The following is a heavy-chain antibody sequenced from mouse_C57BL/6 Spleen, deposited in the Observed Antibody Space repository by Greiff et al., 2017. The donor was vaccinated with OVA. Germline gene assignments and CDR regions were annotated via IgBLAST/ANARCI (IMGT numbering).Heavy chain of an antibody. V-gene: IGHV1-52*01. J-gene: IGHJ4*01. CDR2: IDPSDSET. CDR3: AREYDEVYAMDY. D-gene: IGHD2-3*01. Sequence: QVQLQQSGAELVRPGSSVKLSCKASGYTFTSYWMNWVKQRPIQGLEWIGNIDPSDSETYYNQQFKDKATMTVDKSTSTAYLQLSSRTSDDSAVYYYAREYDEVYAMDYWGQGTSVTVSA. CDR1: GYTFTSYW.